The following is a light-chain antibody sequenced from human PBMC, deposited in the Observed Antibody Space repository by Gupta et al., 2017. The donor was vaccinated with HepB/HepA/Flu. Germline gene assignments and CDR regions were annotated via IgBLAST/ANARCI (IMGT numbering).Light chain of an antibody. J-gene: IGLJ3*02. CDR3: CSYAGPVSWV. V-gene: IGLV2-23*02. CDR1: SSDVGSNNI. CDR2: EVN. Sequence: SPLSPSASVSVSPAQSITISCTGTSSDVGSNNIVSWYQQHPGKAPKLIIYEVNKWPSGVANRFSGSKSGNTASLTISGLQAEDEADYYCCSYAGPVSWVFGGGTKLTVL.